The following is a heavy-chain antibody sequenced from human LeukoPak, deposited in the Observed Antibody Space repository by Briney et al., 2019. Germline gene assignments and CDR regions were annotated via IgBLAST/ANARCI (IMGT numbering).Heavy chain of an antibody. CDR1: GFTFSSYA. CDR2: ISGSGGST. CDR3: AKDIGVGFCSRTTCYIFDF. V-gene: IGHV3-23*01. J-gene: IGHJ4*02. D-gene: IGHD2-2*01. Sequence: GGSLRLSCAASGFTFSSYAMSWVRQAPGKGLEWVSAISGSGGSTYYADSVKGRFTISRDNSKNTLYLQMSSLRAEDSAVYYCAKDIGVGFCSRTTCYIFDFWGQGTLVTVSS.